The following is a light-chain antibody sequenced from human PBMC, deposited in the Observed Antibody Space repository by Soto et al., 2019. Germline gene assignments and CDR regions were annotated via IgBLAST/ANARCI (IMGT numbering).Light chain of an antibody. Sequence: DIQMTQSPSTLSASVGDRVTITCRASQSINTWLAWYQQKPGKAPNLLIYKASSLESGVPSRFSGSGSGTELTITISSLQPDDCETYYCQQYNSYSQTFGQGTKVDIK. J-gene: IGKJ1*01. CDR1: QSINTW. V-gene: IGKV1-5*03. CDR2: KAS. CDR3: QQYNSYSQT.